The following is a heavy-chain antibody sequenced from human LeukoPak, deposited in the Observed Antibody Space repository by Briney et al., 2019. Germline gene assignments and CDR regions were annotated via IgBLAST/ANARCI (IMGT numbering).Heavy chain of an antibody. CDR2: INPNSGGT. Sequence: ASVTVSFKASGYTFTGYYMHWVRQAPGQGLEWMGWINPNSGGTNYAQKFQGRVTMTRDTSISTAYMELSRLRSDDTAVYYCARDKASSIVGAISYAFDIWGQGTMVTVSS. V-gene: IGHV1-2*02. D-gene: IGHD1-26*01. J-gene: IGHJ3*02. CDR1: GYTFTGYY. CDR3: ARDKASSIVGAISYAFDI.